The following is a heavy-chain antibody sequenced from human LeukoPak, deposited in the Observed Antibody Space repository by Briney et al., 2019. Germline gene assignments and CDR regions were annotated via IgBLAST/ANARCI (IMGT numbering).Heavy chain of an antibody. V-gene: IGHV4-34*01. D-gene: IGHD5-12*01. CDR3: ASLVATASGSDAFDI. J-gene: IGHJ3*02. CDR2: IYHSGST. Sequence: SETLSLTCAVYGGSFSGYYWSWIRQPPGKGLEWIGEIYHSGSTNYNPSLKSRVTISVDKSKNQFSLKLSSVTAADTAVYYCASLVATASGSDAFDIWGQGTIVTVSS. CDR1: GGSFSGYY.